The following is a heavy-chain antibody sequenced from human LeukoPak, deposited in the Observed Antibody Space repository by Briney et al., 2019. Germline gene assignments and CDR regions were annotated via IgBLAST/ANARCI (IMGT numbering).Heavy chain of an antibody. D-gene: IGHD3-3*01. V-gene: IGHV3-21*01. CDR2: IGSRSTYT. CDR1: GFTFSSYS. CDR3: ARDGRIFGVVIPFDY. Sequence: GGSLRLSCAASGFTFSSYSMNWVRQAPGKGLEWVSSIGSRSTYTYSADSVKGRFTISRDNSKNTLYLQMNSLRAEDTAVYYCARDGRIFGVVIPFDYWGQGTLVTVSS. J-gene: IGHJ4*02.